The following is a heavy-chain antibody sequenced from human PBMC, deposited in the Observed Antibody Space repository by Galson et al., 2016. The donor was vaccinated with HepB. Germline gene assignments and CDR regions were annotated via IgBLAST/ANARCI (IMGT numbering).Heavy chain of an antibody. Sequence: SVKVSCKASGYTFTNYDINWVRQAPGQGLEWMGWMNPNSANTGYSQKFQGRVTLTRNISISTAYMELSSLRSDDTAVYYCARGWRSTFSYYGMDVWGQGTTVTVSS. CDR2: MNPNSANT. CDR1: GYTFTNYD. J-gene: IGHJ6*02. V-gene: IGHV1-8*01. CDR3: ARGWRSTFSYYGMDV. D-gene: IGHD2/OR15-2a*01.